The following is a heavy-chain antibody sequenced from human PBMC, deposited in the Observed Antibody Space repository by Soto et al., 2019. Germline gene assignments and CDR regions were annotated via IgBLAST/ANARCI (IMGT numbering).Heavy chain of an antibody. D-gene: IGHD3-9*01. V-gene: IGHV1-18*01. Sequence: ASVKVSCKASGYTFTSYGISWVRQAPGQGLEWMGWISAYNGNTNYAQKLQGRVTMTTDTSTSTAYMELRSLRSDDTAVYYCARVTDFDWLLQHFDYWGQGTLVTVS. J-gene: IGHJ4*02. CDR1: GYTFTSYG. CDR3: ARVTDFDWLLQHFDY. CDR2: ISAYNGNT.